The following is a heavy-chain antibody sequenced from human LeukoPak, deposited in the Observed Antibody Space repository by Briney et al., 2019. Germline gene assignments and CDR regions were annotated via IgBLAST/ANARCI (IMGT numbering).Heavy chain of an antibody. CDR3: ARDHPADRIITIFGVVIIPGAFDI. V-gene: IGHV6-1*01. Sequence: SQTLSLTCAISGDSVSSNSAAWNWIGQSPSRGLEWLGRTYYRSKWYNDYAVSVKSRITINPDTSKNQFPLQLNSVTPEDTAVYYCARDHPADRIITIFGVVIIPGAFDIWGQGTMVTVSS. D-gene: IGHD3-3*01. CDR1: GDSVSSNSAA. CDR2: TYYRSKWYN. J-gene: IGHJ3*02.